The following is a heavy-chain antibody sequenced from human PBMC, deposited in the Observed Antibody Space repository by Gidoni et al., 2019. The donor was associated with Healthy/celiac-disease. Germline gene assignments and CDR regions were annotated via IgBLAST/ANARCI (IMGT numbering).Heavy chain of an antibody. CDR1: GTTFGRYR. CDR2: ISYDGSNK. J-gene: IGHJ6*02. CDR3: AKDTGGYCSSTSCYSVGYYYYGMDV. V-gene: IGHV3-30*18. Sequence: QVQLVESGGGVAQPGRSRRPSGAASGTTFGRYRLHRVRKGPGTGLEWVPFISYDGSNKYYADSVKGRFTISRDNSKNTLYLQMNSLRAEDTAVYYCAKDTGGYCSSTSCYSVGYYYYGMDVWGQGTTVTVSS. D-gene: IGHD2-2*02.